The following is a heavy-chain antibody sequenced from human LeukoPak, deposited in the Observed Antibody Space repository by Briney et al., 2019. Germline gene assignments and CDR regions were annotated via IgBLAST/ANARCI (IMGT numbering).Heavy chain of an antibody. D-gene: IGHD3-22*01. J-gene: IGHJ4*02. CDR1: GGSFSGYY. V-gene: IGHV4-34*01. CDR2: IYHSGST. CDR3: ANIYYYDSTGYYLPY. Sequence: SETLSLTCAVYGGSFSGYYWSWIRQPPEKGLEWIGEIYHSGSTNYNPSLKSHVTISVDTSKNQFSLKLSSVTAADTAVYYCANIYYYDSTGYYLPYWGQGTLVTVSS.